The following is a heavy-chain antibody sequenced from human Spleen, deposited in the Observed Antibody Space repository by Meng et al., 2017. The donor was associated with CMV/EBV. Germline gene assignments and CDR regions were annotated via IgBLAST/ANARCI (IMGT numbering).Heavy chain of an antibody. D-gene: IGHD3-22*01. Sequence: GESLKISCAASGFTFSSCGMHWVRQAPGKGLEWVAFIRYDESNEYYADSVKGRFTISRDNSKNTLYLQMNTLRAEDTAVYYCAKDSAPRLSRGYLSYVMDVWGQGTTVTVSS. CDR3: AKDSAPRLSRGYLSYVMDV. CDR2: IRYDESNE. CDR1: GFTFSSCG. J-gene: IGHJ6*02. V-gene: IGHV3-30*02.